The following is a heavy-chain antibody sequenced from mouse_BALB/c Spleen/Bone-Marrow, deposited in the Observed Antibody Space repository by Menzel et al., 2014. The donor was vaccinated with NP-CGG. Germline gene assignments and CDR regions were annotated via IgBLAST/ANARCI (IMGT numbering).Heavy chain of an antibody. V-gene: IGHV1-84*02. CDR3: ASLGRYAMCY. CDR1: GYIFTDYY. D-gene: IGHD3-1*01. CDR2: IYPGSGST. Sequence: VQLQECGPELVKPGASEQISCKVSGYIFTDYYINWVKQKPGQGLEWIGWIYPGSGSTKYNEKLKGKATSPVHTSSSTAYMQLSSLTSEDTAVYFCASLGRYAMCYWGQGTSVTGSS. J-gene: IGHJ4*01.